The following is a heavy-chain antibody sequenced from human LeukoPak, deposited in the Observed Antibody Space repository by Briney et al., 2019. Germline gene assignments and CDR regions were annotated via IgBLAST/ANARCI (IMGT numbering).Heavy chain of an antibody. CDR3: AREARVGGALQY. CDR2: INTDGTFI. CDR1: GFTFSDYW. Sequence: LTGGSLRLSCAASGFTFSDYWMHWVRQAPGKGLVWVSRINTDGTFIRHADSVQGRFTISRDAAKNTLFLQMNSLRAEDTAVYYCAREARVGGALQYWGQGALVTVSA. D-gene: IGHD1-26*01. J-gene: IGHJ4*02. V-gene: IGHV3-74*01.